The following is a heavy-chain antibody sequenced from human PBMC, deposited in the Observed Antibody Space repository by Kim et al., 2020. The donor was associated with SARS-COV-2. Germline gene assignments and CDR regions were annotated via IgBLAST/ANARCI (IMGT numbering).Heavy chain of an antibody. CDR3: ARALWNGGYSYGADRFDP. CDR2: INHSGST. V-gene: IGHV4-34*01. Sequence: SETLSLTCAVYGGSFSGYYWSWIRQPPGKGLEWIGEINHSGSTNYNPSLKSRVTISVDTSKNQFSLKLSSVTAADTAVYYCARALWNGGYSYGADRFDPWGQGTLVTVSS. CDR1: GGSFSGYY. D-gene: IGHD5-18*01. J-gene: IGHJ5*02.